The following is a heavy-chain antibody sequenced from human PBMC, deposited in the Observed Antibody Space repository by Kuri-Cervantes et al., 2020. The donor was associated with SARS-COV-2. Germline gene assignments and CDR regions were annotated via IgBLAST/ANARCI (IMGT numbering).Heavy chain of an antibody. CDR1: GGTFSSYA. V-gene: IGHV1-69*05. D-gene: IGHD5-18*01. Sequence: SVKVSCKASGGTFSSYAISWVRQAPGQGLEWMGGIIPIFGTANYAQKFQGRVTITTDESTSTAYMELSSLRSEDTAVYYCASSIYSYGTYYYYYYMDVRGKGTTVTVSS. J-gene: IGHJ6*03. CDR3: ASSIYSYGTYYYYYYMDV. CDR2: IIPIFGTA.